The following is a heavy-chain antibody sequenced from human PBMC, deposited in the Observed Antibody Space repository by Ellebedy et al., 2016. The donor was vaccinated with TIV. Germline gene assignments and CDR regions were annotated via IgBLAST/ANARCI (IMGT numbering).Heavy chain of an antibody. V-gene: IGHV1-18*01. CDR1: GYTSASYG. J-gene: IGHJ4*02. Sequence: ASVKVSCKASGYTSASYGFCWVRQAPGQGLEWVGWSSTNNGKTNYAQKVQGRVSMTTDTSTSTAYMELSSLRSDDTALYYCATGGRGDPGVRGVTTFDYWGQGTLVTVSS. CDR3: ATGGRGDPGVRGVTTFDY. D-gene: IGHD3-10*01. CDR2: SSTNNGKT.